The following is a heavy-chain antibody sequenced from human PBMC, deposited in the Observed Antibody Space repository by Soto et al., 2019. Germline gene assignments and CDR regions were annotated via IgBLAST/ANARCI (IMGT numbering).Heavy chain of an antibody. CDR1: GYSLRGNY. Sequence: ASVEGLCKASGYSLRGNYIHWVRQTPGQGLEWMGWINPNSSGTVYAQKFQGRVTMTRDTSLTTVYMQLNRLTSDDSAVYYCARDLIVDGPDNYAMDVWGQGTTVTV. D-gene: IGHD3-22*01. CDR3: ARDLIVDGPDNYAMDV. V-gene: IGHV1-2*02. J-gene: IGHJ6*02. CDR2: INPNSSGT.